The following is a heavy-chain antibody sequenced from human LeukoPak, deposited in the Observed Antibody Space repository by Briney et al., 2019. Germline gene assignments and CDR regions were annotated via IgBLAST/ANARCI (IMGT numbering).Heavy chain of an antibody. J-gene: IGHJ4*02. Sequence: SETLSLTCIVSGGSISSSSYYWGWIRQPPGKGLEWIGSIYYSGSTYYNPSLKSRVTISVDTSKNQFSLKLSSVTAADTAVYYCARPARSGVVTYFDYWGQGTLVTVSS. CDR1: GGSISSSSYY. CDR3: ARPARSGVVTYFDY. V-gene: IGHV4-39*01. CDR2: IYYSGST. D-gene: IGHD3-3*01.